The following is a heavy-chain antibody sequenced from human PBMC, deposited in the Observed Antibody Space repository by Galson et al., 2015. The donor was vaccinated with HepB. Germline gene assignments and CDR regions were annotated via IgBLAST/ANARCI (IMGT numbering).Heavy chain of an antibody. CDR3: ARGIDWLLSDAFDV. D-gene: IGHD3-9*01. CDR1: GFTFSSYS. J-gene: IGHJ3*01. CDR2: ISSSSTYI. V-gene: IGHV3-21*01. Sequence: SLRLSCAASGFTFSSYSVNWVRQAPGKGLEWVSSISSSSTYIYYADSVKGRFTISRDNAKNSLYLQMNSLRAEDTAVYFCARGIDWLLSDAFDVWGQGTMVAVSS.